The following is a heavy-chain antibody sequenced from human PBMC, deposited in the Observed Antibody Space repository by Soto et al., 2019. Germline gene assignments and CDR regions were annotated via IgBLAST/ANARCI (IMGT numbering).Heavy chain of an antibody. Sequence: PGESLKISCESFGYDFTTYWIGWVRQMPGKGLEWMAIIYPGDSDTKYSSSFQGQVSISADKSITTAYLQWHSLKSSDTAMYFCARRGSGWSFDYWGQGTLVTVSS. CDR1: GYDFTTYW. J-gene: IGHJ4*02. V-gene: IGHV5-51*01. D-gene: IGHD6-19*01. CDR3: ARRGSGWSFDY. CDR2: IYPGDSDT.